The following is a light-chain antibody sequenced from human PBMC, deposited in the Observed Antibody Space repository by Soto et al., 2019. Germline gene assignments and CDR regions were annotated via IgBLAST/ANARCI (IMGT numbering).Light chain of an antibody. CDR1: QSVSSNY. J-gene: IGKJ2*01. V-gene: IGKV3-20*01. CDR2: GAS. Sequence: EIVLTQSPGTLSLSPGERATLSCRASQSVSSNYLAWYQQRPGQAPRLLIYGASGRATGIPNRFSGSGSGTDFTLTISRLVPEDFAVYYCQQYGSSPYTFGQGTKLDIK. CDR3: QQYGSSPYT.